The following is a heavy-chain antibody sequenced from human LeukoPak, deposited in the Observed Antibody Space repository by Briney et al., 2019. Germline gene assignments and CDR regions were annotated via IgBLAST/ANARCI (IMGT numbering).Heavy chain of an antibody. D-gene: IGHD3-3*01. J-gene: IGHJ5*02. Sequence: SETLSLTCAVYGGSFSGYYWSWIRQPPGKGLEWIGEINHSGSTNYKPSLKSRVTISVDTSKNQFSLKPSSVTAADTAVYYCARGVPSLTIFGVVIMCWFDPWGQGTLVTVSS. CDR1: GGSFSGYY. V-gene: IGHV4-34*01. CDR2: INHSGST. CDR3: ARGVPSLTIFGVVIMCWFDP.